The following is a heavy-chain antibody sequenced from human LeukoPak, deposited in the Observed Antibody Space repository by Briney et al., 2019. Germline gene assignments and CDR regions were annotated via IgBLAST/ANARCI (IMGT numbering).Heavy chain of an antibody. Sequence: GESLKISCKGSGFSFTSHWIAWVRQMPEKGLEWMGIIYPGDSDTRYSPSFQGQVTISADKSISTAYLQWSSLKASDTAMYYCARRLIYYYDSSGYYFGAFDIWGQGTMVTVSS. D-gene: IGHD3-22*01. V-gene: IGHV5-51*01. CDR2: IYPGDSDT. J-gene: IGHJ3*02. CDR3: ARRLIYYYDSSGYYFGAFDI. CDR1: GFSFTSHW.